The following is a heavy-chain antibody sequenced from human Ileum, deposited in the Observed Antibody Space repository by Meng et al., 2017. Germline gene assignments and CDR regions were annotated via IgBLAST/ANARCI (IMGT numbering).Heavy chain of an antibody. CDR2: MNTDKGNT. CDR1: GYTFTTYG. J-gene: IGHJ4*02. Sequence: QVPLVQSGPEVKKPGASVQVSCKASGYTFTTYGISWVQQAPGQGLEWMGWMNTDKGNTNYAQKFQGRVTMTRDTSTSTAYMELRSLRSDDTAVYYCAREGAYNGGDYWGQGTLVTVSS. D-gene: IGHD1-1*01. V-gene: IGHV1-18*01. CDR3: AREGAYNGGDY.